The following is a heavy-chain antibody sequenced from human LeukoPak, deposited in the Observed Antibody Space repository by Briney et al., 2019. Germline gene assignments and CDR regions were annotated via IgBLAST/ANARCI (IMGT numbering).Heavy chain of an antibody. D-gene: IGHD7-27*01. CDR1: GFTFSNYA. Sequence: GGSLRLSCAASGFTFSNYAMSWVRQAPGKGLEWVSAISGSGGSTYYADSVKGRFTISRDNAKNSLYLQMNSLRAEDTGVYYCARGDNWGYLDLWGRGTLVTVSS. CDR3: ARGDNWGYLDL. V-gene: IGHV3-23*01. CDR2: ISGSGGST. J-gene: IGHJ2*01.